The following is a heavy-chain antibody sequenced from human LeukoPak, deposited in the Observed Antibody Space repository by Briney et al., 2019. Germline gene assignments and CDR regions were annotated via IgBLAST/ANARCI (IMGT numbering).Heavy chain of an antibody. CDR2: ISGSGGST. V-gene: IGHV3-23*01. CDR3: AKDSNVNGFDY. CDR1: GFTFSSYG. J-gene: IGHJ4*02. D-gene: IGHD2-8*01. Sequence: GGSLRLSCAGSGFTFSSYGMGWVPQAPGKGLEWVSAISGSGGSTSYADSVRVRFTISRDNSKNTLYLQMNSLRAEDTAVYYCAKDSNVNGFDYWGQGTLVTVSS.